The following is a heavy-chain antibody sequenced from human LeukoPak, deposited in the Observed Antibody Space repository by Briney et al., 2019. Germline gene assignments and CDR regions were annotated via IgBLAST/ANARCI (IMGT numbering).Heavy chain of an antibody. V-gene: IGHV3-49*04. CDR2: IRSKAYGGSA. J-gene: IGHJ6*02. CDR3: TRDSTTVFFRSTTKSYYYCGVDV. CDR1: GFTFGVYV. D-gene: IGHD4-17*01. Sequence: GGSLRLSCRASGFTFGVYVMSWVRQAPGKGLEWVGFIRSKAYGGSAEYAESVKGRFTISRDDSKGIAYLQMNSLKTEDSGVYYCTRDSTTVFFRSTTKSYYYCGVDVWGQGTTVTVSS.